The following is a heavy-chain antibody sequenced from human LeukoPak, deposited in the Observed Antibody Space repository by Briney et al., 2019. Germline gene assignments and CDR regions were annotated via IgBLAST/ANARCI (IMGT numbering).Heavy chain of an antibody. CDR2: IYYSGST. V-gene: IGHV4-59*01. Sequence: SETLSLTCTVSGGSISSYYWSWIRQPPGKGLEWIGYIYYSGSTNYNPSLKSRVTISVDTSKNQFSLKLSSVTAADTAVYYCARAWLDDGYAHFDYWGQGTLVTVSS. J-gene: IGHJ4*02. D-gene: IGHD5-24*01. CDR3: ARAWLDDGYAHFDY. CDR1: GGSISSYY.